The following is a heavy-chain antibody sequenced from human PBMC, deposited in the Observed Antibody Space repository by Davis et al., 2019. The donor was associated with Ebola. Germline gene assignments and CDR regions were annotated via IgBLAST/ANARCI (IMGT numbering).Heavy chain of an antibody. V-gene: IGHV1-3*01. CDR2: INAGNGNT. CDR1: GYTFTSYA. CDR3: ARAPRTNGVSYGMDV. Sequence: ASVKVSCKASGYTFTSYAMHWVRQAPGQRLEWMGWINAGNGNTKYSQKFQGRVTITRDTSASTAYMELSSLRSEDTAVYYCARAPRTNGVSYGMDVWGQGTTVTVSS. D-gene: IGHD2-8*01. J-gene: IGHJ6*02.